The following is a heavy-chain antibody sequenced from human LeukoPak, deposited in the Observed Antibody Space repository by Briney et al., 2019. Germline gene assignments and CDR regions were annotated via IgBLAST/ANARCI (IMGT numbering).Heavy chain of an antibody. Sequence: PGGSLRLSCAASGFTFDDYAMHWVRQAPGKGLEWVSGISWNSGSIGYADSVKGRFTISRDNAKNSLYLQVYSLRAEDMALYYCARVARSSSWYEYYFDYGGQGTLVTVPS. CDR2: ISWNSGSI. J-gene: IGHJ4*02. CDR3: ARVARSSSWYEYYFDY. CDR1: GFTFDDYA. V-gene: IGHV3-9*03. D-gene: IGHD6-13*01.